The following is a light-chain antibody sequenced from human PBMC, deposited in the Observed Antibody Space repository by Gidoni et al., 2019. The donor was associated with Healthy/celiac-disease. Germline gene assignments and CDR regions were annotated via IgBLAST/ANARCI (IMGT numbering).Light chain of an antibody. CDR1: QSVSSSY. Sequence: DIVLPQSPGTLSLSPGERATLSCRASQSVSSSYLAWYQQKPGQAPRLLIYGASSRATGIPDRFSGSGSGTDFTLTISRLEPEDFAVYYCQQYGSPKTFGQGTKVEIK. CDR2: GAS. J-gene: IGKJ1*01. V-gene: IGKV3-20*01. CDR3: QQYGSPKT.